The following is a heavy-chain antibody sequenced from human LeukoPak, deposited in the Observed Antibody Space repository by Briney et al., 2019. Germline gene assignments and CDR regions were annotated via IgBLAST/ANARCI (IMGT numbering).Heavy chain of an antibody. CDR1: GFTFSSYS. V-gene: IGHV3-21*04. J-gene: IGHJ3*02. CDR2: ISSSSSYI. CDR3: AKDSRYCSSTSCPLADAFDI. Sequence: PGGSLRLSCAASGFTFSSYSMNWVRQAPGKGLEWVSSISSSSSYIYYADSVKGRFTISRDNAKNSLYLQMNSLRAEDMALYYCAKDSRYCSSTSCPLADAFDIWGQGTMVTVSS. D-gene: IGHD2-2*01.